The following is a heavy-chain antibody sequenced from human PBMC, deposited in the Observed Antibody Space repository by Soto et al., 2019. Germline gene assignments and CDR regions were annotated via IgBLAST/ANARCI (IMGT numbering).Heavy chain of an antibody. V-gene: IGHV4-59*01. Sequence: SETLSLTCTVSGGSISSYYWSWIRQPPGKGLEWIGYIYYSGGTNYNPSLKSRVTISVDTSKNQFSLKLSSVTAADTAVYYCARGAYDFWSPLDVWGQGTTVTVSS. CDR2: IYYSGGT. J-gene: IGHJ6*02. CDR1: GGSISSYY. D-gene: IGHD3-3*01. CDR3: ARGAYDFWSPLDV.